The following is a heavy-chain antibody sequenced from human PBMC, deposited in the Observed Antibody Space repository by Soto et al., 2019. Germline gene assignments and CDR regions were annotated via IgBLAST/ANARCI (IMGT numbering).Heavy chain of an antibody. J-gene: IGHJ5*02. V-gene: IGHV4-31*03. CDR3: ARGRITIFGVVKFDP. CDR2: IYYSGST. Sequence: PSETLSLTCTVSGGSISSGGYYWSWIRQHPGKGLEWIGYIYYSGSTYYNPSLKSRVTISVDTSKNQFSLKLSSATAADTAVYYCARGRITIFGVVKFDPWGQGTLVTVSS. CDR1: GGSISSGGYY. D-gene: IGHD3-3*01.